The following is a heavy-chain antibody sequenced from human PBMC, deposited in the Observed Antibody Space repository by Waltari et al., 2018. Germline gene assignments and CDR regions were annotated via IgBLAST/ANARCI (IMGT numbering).Heavy chain of an antibody. CDR1: ADSISSAAYY. V-gene: IGHV4-61*02. CDR3: AREDLAVRKTGGFDY. CDR2: FLSTGGA. Sequence: QVLLQESGPGLVQASEPLSLTCTVSADSISSAAYYWSWIRQPAGKEMQWIGRFLSTGGANYDPSLKRRATISADSSKNQFSLSLTSVTAADTATYYCAREDLAVRKTGGFDYWGQGVLVSVSS. D-gene: IGHD6-19*01. J-gene: IGHJ4*02.